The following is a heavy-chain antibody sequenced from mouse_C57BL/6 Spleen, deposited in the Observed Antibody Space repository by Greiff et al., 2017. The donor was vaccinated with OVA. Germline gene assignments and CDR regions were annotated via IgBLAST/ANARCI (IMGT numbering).Heavy chain of an antibody. D-gene: IGHD3-2*02. CDR2: IDPSDSYT. J-gene: IGHJ4*01. Sequence: QVQLQQPGAELVRPGTSVKLSCKASGYTFTSYWMHWVKQRPGQGLEWIGVIDPSDSYTNYNQKFKGKATLTVDTSSSTAYMQLSSLTSEDSAVYYCARGSSGYDAMDYWGQGTSVTVSS. V-gene: IGHV1-59*01. CDR3: ARGSSGYDAMDY. CDR1: GYTFTSYW.